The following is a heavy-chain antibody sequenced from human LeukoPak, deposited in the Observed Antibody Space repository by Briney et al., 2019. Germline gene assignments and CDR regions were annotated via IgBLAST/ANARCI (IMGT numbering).Heavy chain of an antibody. V-gene: IGHV4-59*08. CDR2: IYYSGST. CDR3: ARYYDRTGFDY. D-gene: IGHD3-16*01. J-gene: IGHJ4*02. Sequence: SETLSFTCTVSGGSISSYYWSWVRQSPGKGLEWIGYIYYSGSTNYNPSLKSRVTISIHTSRNQFSLMLSSVTAADTAMYYCARYYDRTGFDYWGQGTLVTVSS. CDR1: GGSISSYY.